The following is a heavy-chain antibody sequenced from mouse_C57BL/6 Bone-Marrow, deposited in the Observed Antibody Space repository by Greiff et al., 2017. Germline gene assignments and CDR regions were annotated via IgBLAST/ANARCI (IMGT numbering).Heavy chain of an antibody. D-gene: IGHD1-1*01. CDR2: INPNNGGT. Sequence: EVQLQQSGPELVKPGASVKISCKASGYTFTDYYMNWVKQSHGKSLEWIGDINPNNGGTSYNQKFKGKATLTVDKSSSTAYMELRSLTSEDSAVYYCARDPPYYYGSSDYALDYWGQGTSGTVSS. J-gene: IGHJ4*01. V-gene: IGHV1-26*01. CDR3: ARDPPYYYGSSDYALDY. CDR1: GYTFTDYY.